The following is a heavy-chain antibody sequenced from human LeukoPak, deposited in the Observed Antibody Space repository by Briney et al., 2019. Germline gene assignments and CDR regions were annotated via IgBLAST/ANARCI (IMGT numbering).Heavy chain of an antibody. Sequence: GGSLRLSCAASGFTFSSYSMNWVRQAPGKGLEWVSYISSSSSTIYYADSVKGRFTISRDNAKNSLYLQMNSLRVEDTAVYYCARDRRLHCSSTSCYRRYYYYMDVWGKGTTVTVSS. CDR2: ISSSSSTI. CDR1: GFTFSSYS. J-gene: IGHJ6*03. V-gene: IGHV3-48*01. D-gene: IGHD2-2*01. CDR3: ARDRRLHCSSTSCYRRYYYYMDV.